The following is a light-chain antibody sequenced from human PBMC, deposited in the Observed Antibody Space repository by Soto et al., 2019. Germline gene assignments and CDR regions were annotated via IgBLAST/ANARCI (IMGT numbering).Light chain of an antibody. J-gene: IGKJ2*01. CDR2: GAS. V-gene: IGKV3-20*01. CDR1: QSVSSGY. CDR3: QQYGISQNT. Sequence: ETVMTQSPGTLSLSPGERATLSCRASQSVSSGYLAWYQQKPGQAPRLLIFGASNRATGIPDRFTGSGSGTDFTRTISRLEPEDFAVYYCQQYGISQNTFGQGTKLESK.